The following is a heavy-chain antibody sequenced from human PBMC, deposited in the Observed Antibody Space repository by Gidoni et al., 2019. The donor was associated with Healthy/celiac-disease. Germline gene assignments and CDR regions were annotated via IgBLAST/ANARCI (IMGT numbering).Heavy chain of an antibody. J-gene: IGHJ3*02. CDR3: ARGNSGSRAGDAFDI. CDR2: INPNSGGT. V-gene: IGHV1-2*02. CDR1: GYTFTGYY. D-gene: IGHD1-26*01. Sequence: QVQLVQSGAEVKKPGASVKVSCQASGYTFTGYYMHWVRQAPGQGLEWMGWINPNSGGTNYAQKFQGRVTMTRDTSISTAYMELSRLRSDDTAVYYCARGNSGSRAGDAFDIWGQGTMVTVSS.